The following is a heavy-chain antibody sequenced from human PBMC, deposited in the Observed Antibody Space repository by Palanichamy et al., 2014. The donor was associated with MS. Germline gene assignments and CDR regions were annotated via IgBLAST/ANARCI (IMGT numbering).Heavy chain of an antibody. CDR1: AGSISNSDYY. D-gene: IGHD5-24*01. Sequence: QLQLQESGPGLVKPSETLSLTCSVSAGSISNSDYYWGYIRQPPGKGLEWIGSIFYSGSTYYNPSLRSRVTISVDTSKNQFSLKLTSVTAADTAVYYCARHGAGYNRVYYYAMDLWGQGTTVTVSS. V-gene: IGHV4-39*01. CDR3: ARHGAGYNRVYYYAMDL. CDR2: IFYSGST. J-gene: IGHJ6*02.